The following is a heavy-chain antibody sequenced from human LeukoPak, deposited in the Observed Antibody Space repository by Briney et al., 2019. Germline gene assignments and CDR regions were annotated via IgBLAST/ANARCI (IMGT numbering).Heavy chain of an antibody. CDR1: GYTFTSYG. V-gene: IGHV1-18*01. J-gene: IGHJ4*02. Sequence: GASVKVSCKASGYTFTSYGISWVRQAPGQGLEWMGWISAYNGNTNYAQKLQGRVTMTTDTSTSTAYMELRSLRSEDTAVYYCARVVVTAITYYFDYWGQGTLVTVSS. D-gene: IGHD2-21*02. CDR2: ISAYNGNT. CDR3: ARVVVTAITYYFDY.